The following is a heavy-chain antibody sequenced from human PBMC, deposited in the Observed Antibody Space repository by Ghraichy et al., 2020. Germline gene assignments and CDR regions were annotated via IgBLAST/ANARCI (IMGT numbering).Heavy chain of an antibody. V-gene: IGHV4-30-4*07. J-gene: IGHJ4*02. D-gene: IGHD3-10*01. Sequence: SETLSLTCAVSGGSISSGLYSWSWIRQPPGKGLEWIGYIYYSGSTYYNPSLKSRVTISVDTSKNPFSLKLTSVTAADTAVYYCARDGSGSQRPFDYWGQGTLVTVSS. CDR3: ARDGSGSQRPFDY. CDR2: IYYSGST. CDR1: GGSISSGLYS.